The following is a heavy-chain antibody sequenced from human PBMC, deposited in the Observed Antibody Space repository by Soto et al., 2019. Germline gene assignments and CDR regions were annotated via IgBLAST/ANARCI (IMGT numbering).Heavy chain of an antibody. CDR1: GFTFRIYS. Sequence: GGSLRLSCAASGFTFRIYSMHWVRQSPGKGLEWVAVMWYDGTNKYYGESVKGRFTISRDNSENTLYLQMNSLRVEDTAVYYCARDATFGTKGGSFDIWGHGTLVTVSS. CDR2: MWYDGTNK. J-gene: IGHJ3*02. D-gene: IGHD3-16*01. V-gene: IGHV3-33*01. CDR3: ARDATFGTKGGSFDI.